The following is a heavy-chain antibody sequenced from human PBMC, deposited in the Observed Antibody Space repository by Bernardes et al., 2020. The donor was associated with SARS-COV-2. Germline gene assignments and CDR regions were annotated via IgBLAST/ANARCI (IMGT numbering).Heavy chain of an antibody. Sequence: GGSLRLSCAASGFTFSSYDMHWVRQAPGKGLEWVSAIGTAGDTYYPGSVKGRFTISRENAKNSLYLQMNSLRAGDTAVYYCAREYVVVVAAKGFDAFDIWGQGTMVTVSS. J-gene: IGHJ3*02. CDR3: AREYVVVVAAKGFDAFDI. V-gene: IGHV3-13*01. CDR2: IGTAGDT. D-gene: IGHD2-15*01. CDR1: GFTFSSYD.